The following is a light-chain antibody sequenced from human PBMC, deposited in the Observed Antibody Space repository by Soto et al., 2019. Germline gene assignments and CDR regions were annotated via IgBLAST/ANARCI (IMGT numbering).Light chain of an antibody. CDR1: SSDVGGYNF. Sequence: QSALTQPASVSGSPGQSITISCTGTSSDVGGYNFVSWHQHHPAKAPKLMIYDVSNRPSGVSNRFSGSKSGNTASLTISGLQSEDEAHYYCSSFTSSDTLVVFGGGTKVTVL. CDR2: DVS. V-gene: IGLV2-14*03. CDR3: SSFTSSDTLVV. J-gene: IGLJ2*01.